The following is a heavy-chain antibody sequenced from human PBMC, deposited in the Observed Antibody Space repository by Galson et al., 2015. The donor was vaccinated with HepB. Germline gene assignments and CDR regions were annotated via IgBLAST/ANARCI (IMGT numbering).Heavy chain of an antibody. V-gene: IGHV3-30-3*01. CDR2: ISYDGSNK. CDR1: GFTFSSYA. J-gene: IGHJ4*02. Sequence: SLRLSCAASGFTFSSYAMHWVRQAPGKGLEWVAVISYDGSNKYYADSVKGRFTISRDNSKNTLYLQMNSLRAEDTAVYYCARDANSGYSGYDTIDYWGQGTLVTVSS. D-gene: IGHD5-12*01. CDR3: ARDANSGYSGYDTIDY.